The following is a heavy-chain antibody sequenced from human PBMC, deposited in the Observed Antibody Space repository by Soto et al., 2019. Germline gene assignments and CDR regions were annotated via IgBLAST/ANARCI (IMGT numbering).Heavy chain of an antibody. J-gene: IGHJ6*02. CDR3: SRARGYCSGGSCYPPYSYYCGRDV. V-gene: IGHV4-34*01. Sequence: PSETLSLTCAVYGGSFSGYYWSWIRQPPGKGLEWIGEINHSGSTNYNPSLKSRVTISVDTSKNQFSLKLSSVTAADTAVYYCSRARGYCSGGSCYPPYSYYCGRDVCGQGTTVAVS. CDR2: INHSGST. CDR1: GGSFSGYY. D-gene: IGHD2-15*01.